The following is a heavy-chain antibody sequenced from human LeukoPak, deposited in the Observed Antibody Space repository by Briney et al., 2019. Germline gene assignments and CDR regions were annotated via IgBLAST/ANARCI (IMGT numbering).Heavy chain of an antibody. J-gene: IGHJ3*01. V-gene: IGHV3-64D*09. D-gene: IGHD3-22*01. CDR3: VKGFPHYYDSSGFGAFDV. Sequence: GGSLRLSCSASGFTFSFYAMGWVRQAPGKGLEYVSAISSNGGSTYYADSVKGRFTISRDNSKNTLYLQMSSLRADDTAVYYCVKGFPHYYDSSGFGAFDVWAKGQSSPSLQ. CDR2: ISSNGGST. CDR1: GFTFSFYA.